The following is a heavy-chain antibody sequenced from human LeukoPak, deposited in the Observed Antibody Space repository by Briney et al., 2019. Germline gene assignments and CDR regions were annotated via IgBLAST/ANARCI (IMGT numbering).Heavy chain of an antibody. CDR1: GFTFSNYD. CDR3: AREGREGYNYPALDF. CDR2: MKHDGIEK. V-gene: IGHV3-7*03. J-gene: IGHJ4*02. D-gene: IGHD5-24*01. Sequence: GGSLRLSCAASGFTFSNYDMHWVRQAPGKGLEWVANMKHDGIEKYYVDSVKGRFTISRDNTKNSLYLQMNSLRAEDAAVYYCAREGREGYNYPALDFWGQGILVTVSS.